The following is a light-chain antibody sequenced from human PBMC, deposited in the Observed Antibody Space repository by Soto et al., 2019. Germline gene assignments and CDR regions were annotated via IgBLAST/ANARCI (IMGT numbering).Light chain of an antibody. Sequence: DVVMTQSPLSLPVNLGEPAAISCRSTQSLVHSDGDTYLSWFHQRPGQSPRRLIFRVSKRDFGVPPRFIGSGSGTDFTLESNSVEAEDVGVYYCMQGTHWPPYTFGQGT. CDR2: RVS. CDR1: QSLVHSDGDTY. V-gene: IGKV2-30*02. CDR3: MQGTHWPPYT. J-gene: IGKJ2*01.